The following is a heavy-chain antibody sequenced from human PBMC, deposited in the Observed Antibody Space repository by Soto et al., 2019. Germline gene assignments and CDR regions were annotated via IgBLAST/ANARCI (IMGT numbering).Heavy chain of an antibody. CDR3: ARDYAREDVLRYFDWLFGGFDP. CDR2: IYYSGST. Sequence: SETLSLTCTVSGGSISSYYWSWIRQPPGKGLEWIGYIYYSGSTNYNPSLKSRVTISVDTSKNQFSLKLSSVTAADTAVYYCARDYAREDVLRYFDWLFGGFDPWGQGTLVTVSS. CDR1: GGSISSYY. J-gene: IGHJ5*02. D-gene: IGHD3-9*01. V-gene: IGHV4-59*01.